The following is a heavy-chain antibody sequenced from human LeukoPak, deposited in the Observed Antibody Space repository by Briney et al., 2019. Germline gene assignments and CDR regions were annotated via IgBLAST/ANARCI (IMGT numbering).Heavy chain of an antibody. J-gene: IGHJ5*02. CDR1: GDSINSNSYH. CDR2: VYSTGNT. V-gene: IGHV4-39*01. D-gene: IGHD3-16*01. CDR3: ARPHLTWRVEYFDP. Sequence: SETLSLTCTVSGDSINSNSYHWGWIRQPRGKGLEWIGTVYSTGNTYYTPSLKSRVTISVDTSNNQFSLKLTSVTAADTAVYYCARPHLTWRVEYFDPWGQGTLVTVSS.